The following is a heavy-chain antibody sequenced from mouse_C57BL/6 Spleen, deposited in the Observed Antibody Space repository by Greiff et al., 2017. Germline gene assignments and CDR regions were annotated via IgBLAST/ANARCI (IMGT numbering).Heavy chain of an antibody. CDR2: IYPGSGNT. D-gene: IGHD1-1*01. CDR3: ARSTTVPYFDV. CDR1: GYTFTDYY. Sequence: VMLVESGAELVRPGASVKLSCKASGYTFTDYYINWVKQRPGQGLEWIARIYPGSGNTYYNEKFKGKATLTAEKSSSTAYMQLSSLTSEDSAVYFCARSTTVPYFDVWGTGTTVTVSS. V-gene: IGHV1-76*01. J-gene: IGHJ1*03.